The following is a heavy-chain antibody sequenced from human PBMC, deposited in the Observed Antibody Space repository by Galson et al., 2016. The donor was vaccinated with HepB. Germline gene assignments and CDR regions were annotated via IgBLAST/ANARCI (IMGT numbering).Heavy chain of an antibody. CDR2: IHYDGAT. V-gene: IGHV4-39*01. CDR3: ARRGPGYIYDS. Sequence: SETLSLTCTISGGSISIYDRYWTWIRQPPGAGLEWIGSIHYDGATYYKPSLKSLITLSVDTSKNQFSLRLSSVTAADTAVYYCARRGPGYIYDSWGQGSLVTVSS. J-gene: IGHJ5*02. D-gene: IGHD5/OR15-5a*01. CDR1: GGSISIYDRY.